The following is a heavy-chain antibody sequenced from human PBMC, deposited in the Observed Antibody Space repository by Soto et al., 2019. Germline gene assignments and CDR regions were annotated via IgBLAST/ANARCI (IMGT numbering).Heavy chain of an antibody. CDR3: AREIEENGQVTIPGDY. CDR1: GFIYTNYA. Sequence: WGSLRLSCVGAGFIYTNYAMTWFRQAPGKGLEWVSGISGSGRMTYYADSVKGHFTISRDNSKNTVYLQMNNLRAEDTAVYYCAREIEENGQVTIPGDYWGQGSLVTVAS. D-gene: IGHD2-21*02. V-gene: IGHV3-23*01. J-gene: IGHJ4*02. CDR2: ISGSGRMT.